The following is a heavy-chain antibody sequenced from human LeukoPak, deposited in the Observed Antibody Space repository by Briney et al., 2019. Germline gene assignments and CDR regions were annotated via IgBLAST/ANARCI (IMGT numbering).Heavy chain of an antibody. CDR2: INPSGGST. CDR1: GYTFTSYY. D-gene: IGHD3-22*01. CDR3: ARDPDYYYDSSGYYQGDC. Sequence: ASVKVSCKASGYTFTSYYIHWVRQAPGQGLEWMGIINPSGGSTSYAQKFQGRVTMTRDTSTSTVYMELSSLRSEDTAVYYCARDPDYYYDSSGYYQGDCWGQGTLVTVSS. V-gene: IGHV1-46*01. J-gene: IGHJ4*02.